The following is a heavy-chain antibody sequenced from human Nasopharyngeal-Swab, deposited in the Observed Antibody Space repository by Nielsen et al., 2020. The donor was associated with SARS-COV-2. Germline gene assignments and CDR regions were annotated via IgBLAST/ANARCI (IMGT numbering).Heavy chain of an antibody. CDR2: ISNDASRQ. CDR1: GFTFSGSS. D-gene: IGHD2/OR15-2a*01. CDR3: ARGKYYRTWSPEFDY. Sequence: GESLKISCAASGFTFSGSSMHWVRQAPGKGPEWVAFISNDASRQHYADSVKGRFTISRDNSMNTLHLQMNSLRLEDTAVYYCARGKYYRTWSPEFDYWGQGTLVTVSS. J-gene: IGHJ4*02. V-gene: IGHV3-30-3*01.